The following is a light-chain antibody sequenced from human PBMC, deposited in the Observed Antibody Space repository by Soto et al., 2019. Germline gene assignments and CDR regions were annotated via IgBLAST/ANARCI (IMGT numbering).Light chain of an antibody. CDR1: QTVSSNY. J-gene: IGKJ5*01. CDR2: GAS. CDR3: QQYTGPPTT. V-gene: IGKV3-20*01. Sequence: EIVLTQSPATLPLCPGHKPTLSCRASQTVSSNYLAWCQQRPGQAPRVXSYGASTRAAGIPDRFSGSGSGTDFTLTITRLEPEDSEVYFCQQYTGPPTTFGQGTRLEIK.